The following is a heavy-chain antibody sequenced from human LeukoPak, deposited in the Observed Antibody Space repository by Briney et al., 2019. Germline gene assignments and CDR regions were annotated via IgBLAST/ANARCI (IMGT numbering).Heavy chain of an antibody. CDR2: IYYSGST. V-gene: IGHV4-59*01. J-gene: IGHJ3*02. CDR3: ARSRPEYYDYVWGSYRWGAFDI. CDR1: GGSISSYY. Sequence: SETLSLTCTVSGGSISSYYWSWIRQPPGKGLEWIGYIYYSGSTNYNPSLKSRVTISVDTSKNQFSLKLSSVAAADTAVYYCARSRPEYYDYVWGSYRWGAFDIWGQGTMVTVSS. D-gene: IGHD3-16*02.